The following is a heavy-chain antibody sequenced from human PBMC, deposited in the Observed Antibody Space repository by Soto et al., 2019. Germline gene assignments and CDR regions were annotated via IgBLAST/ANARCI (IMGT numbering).Heavy chain of an antibody. Sequence: SVKVSCKASGGTFSSYAVSWVRQAPGQGLEWMGGIIPIFGTANYTQKFQGRVTITADESTSTAYMELSSLRSEDTAVYYCASLTGSLVYYYYYGMDVWGQGTTVTVSS. CDR3: ASLTGSLVYYYYYGMDV. J-gene: IGHJ6*02. V-gene: IGHV1-69*13. CDR1: GGTFSSYA. D-gene: IGHD3-9*01. CDR2: IIPIFGTA.